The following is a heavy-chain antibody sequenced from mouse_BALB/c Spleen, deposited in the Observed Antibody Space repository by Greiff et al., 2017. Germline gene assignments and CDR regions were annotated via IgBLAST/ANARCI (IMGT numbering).Heavy chain of an antibody. CDR3: TRPAIYYRYDDEFAY. D-gene: IGHD2-14*01. J-gene: IGHJ3*01. CDR2: INPSNGGT. V-gene: IGHV1S81*02. CDR1: GYTFTSYY. Sequence: QVQLQQSGAELVKPGASVKLSCKASGYTFTSYYMYWVKQRPGQGLEWIGEINPSNGGTNFNEKFKSKATLTVDKSSSTAYMQLSSLTSEDSAVYYATRPAIYYRYDDEFAYWGQGTLVTVSA.